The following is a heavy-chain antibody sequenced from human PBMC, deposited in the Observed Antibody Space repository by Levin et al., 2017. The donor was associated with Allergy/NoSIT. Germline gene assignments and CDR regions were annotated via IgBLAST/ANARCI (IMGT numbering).Heavy chain of an antibody. J-gene: IGHJ4*02. CDR2: ISYDGGKN. CDR1: GFTFSTYG. Sequence: GGSLRLSCAASGFTFSTYGMHWVRQAPGKGLEWVAVISYDGGKNFYGDSVKGRFTVSRDKSKNTVYLQMNSLRPEDTAVYYCAKDESPFCGGDCWTWSPNIHYWGQGTLVTVSS. CDR3: AKDESPFCGGDCWTWSPNIHY. V-gene: IGHV3-30*18. D-gene: IGHD2-21*02.